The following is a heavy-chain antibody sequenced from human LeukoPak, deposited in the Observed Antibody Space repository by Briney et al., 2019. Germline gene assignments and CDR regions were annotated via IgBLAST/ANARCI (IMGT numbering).Heavy chain of an antibody. CDR2: ISGSGDKI. CDR3: AKGGVPGTENWFGP. J-gene: IGHJ5*02. Sequence: GGSLRLSCAVSGITLGNYGMSWVRQAPGKGLEWVSVISGSGDKIYYADSYGDSVKGRFTTSRDNSKNTLYLQMNSLRPEDTAIYYCAKGGVPGTENWFGPWGQGTLVTVSS. D-gene: IGHD3-10*01. CDR1: GITLGNYG. V-gene: IGHV3-23*01.